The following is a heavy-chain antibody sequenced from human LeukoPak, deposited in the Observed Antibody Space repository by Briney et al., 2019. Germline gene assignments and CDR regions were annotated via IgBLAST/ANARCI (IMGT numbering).Heavy chain of an antibody. Sequence: ASVKVSCKASGYTFTSYAMNWVRQAPGQGLEWMGWIDTKTGNPTYAQGFTGRFVFSLDTSVSTAYLQINSLKAEDTAVYYCARGGYYYDVSGYYHVEYWGQRTLVTVSS. V-gene: IGHV7-4-1*02. J-gene: IGHJ4*02. CDR3: ARGGYYYDVSGYYHVEY. CDR1: GYTFTSYA. D-gene: IGHD3-22*01. CDR2: IDTKTGNP.